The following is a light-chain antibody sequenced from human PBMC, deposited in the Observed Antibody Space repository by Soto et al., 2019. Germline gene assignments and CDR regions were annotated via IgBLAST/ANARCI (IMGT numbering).Light chain of an antibody. Sequence: DIPMTQSPSTLSASVGDRVTITCRASQSIGSWLAWYQQKPGKAPKLLIYDASILKSGVPSRFSGSGSGTDFTLTISSLQPDDFATYYCQQYKSYRTFGHGTKVQIK. J-gene: IGKJ1*01. CDR2: DAS. V-gene: IGKV1-5*01. CDR3: QQYKSYRT. CDR1: QSIGSW.